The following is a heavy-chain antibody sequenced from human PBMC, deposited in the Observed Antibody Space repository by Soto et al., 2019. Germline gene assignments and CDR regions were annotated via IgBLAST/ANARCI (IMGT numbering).Heavy chain of an antibody. J-gene: IGHJ4*02. Sequence: PVGSLRLSCAASGFTFSSFAMHWVRQPPGKGPQWVASISSDGNNKYYADSVKGRFTISRDNSKNTLYVQMNSLRGEDTAVYYCARAPNTRFDYWGQGTPVTVSS. CDR1: GFTFSSFA. CDR3: ARAPNTRFDY. V-gene: IGHV3-30*01. CDR2: ISSDGNNK.